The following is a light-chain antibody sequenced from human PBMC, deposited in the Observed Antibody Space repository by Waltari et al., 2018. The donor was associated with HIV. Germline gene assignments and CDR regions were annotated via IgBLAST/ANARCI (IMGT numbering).Light chain of an antibody. CDR3: QQSYTVPPT. V-gene: IGKV4-1*01. CDR1: QTISYSSKNKTF. J-gene: IGKJ1*01. Sequence: DIVMTQSPDSLSLSLRETAPTSCKSSQTISYSSKNKTFLACYQQKPGQTPSLLYSWAHKRDAGAPRRSGSSACTTDIPHTISGVQAEVVAYYFCQQSYTVPPTFGPGTKVEVK. CDR2: WAH.